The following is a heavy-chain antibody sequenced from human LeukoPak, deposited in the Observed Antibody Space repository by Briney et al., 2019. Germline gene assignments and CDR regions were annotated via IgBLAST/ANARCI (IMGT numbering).Heavy chain of an antibody. CDR1: GYSISSGYY. V-gene: IGHV4-38-2*02. CDR2: IYYSGST. D-gene: IGHD4-17*01. CDR3: ARERSYGDYGSAFDI. Sequence: SETLSLTCTVSGYSISSGYYWGWIRQPPGKGLEWIGSIYYSGSTYYNPSLKSRVTISVDTSKNQFSLKLSSVTAADTAVYYCARERSYGDYGSAFDIWGQGTMVTVSS. J-gene: IGHJ3*02.